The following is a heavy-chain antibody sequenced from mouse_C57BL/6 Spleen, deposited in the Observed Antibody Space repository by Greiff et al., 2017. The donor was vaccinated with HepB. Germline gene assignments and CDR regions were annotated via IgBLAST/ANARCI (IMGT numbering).Heavy chain of an antibody. CDR2: IDPSDSYT. CDR3: ARGTYFDV. D-gene: IGHD3-3*01. CDR1: GYTFTSYW. J-gene: IGHJ1*03. Sequence: QVQLQQPGAELVKPGASVKLSCKASGYTFTSYWMQWVKQRPGQGLEWIGEIDPSDSYTNYNQKFKGKATLTVDTSSSTAYMQLSSLTSEDSAVYYCARGTYFDVWGKGTTVTVSS. V-gene: IGHV1-50*01.